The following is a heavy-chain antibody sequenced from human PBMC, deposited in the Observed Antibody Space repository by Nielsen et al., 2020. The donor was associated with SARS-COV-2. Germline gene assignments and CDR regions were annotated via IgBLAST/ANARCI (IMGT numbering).Heavy chain of an antibody. CDR1: GFTFSDAW. V-gene: IGHV3-15*01. CDR2: IKSKTDGGTT. J-gene: IGHJ4*02. D-gene: IGHD6-19*01. Sequence: GGSLRLSCVASGFTFSDAWMNWFRQAPGKGLEWVGRIKSKTDGGTTDYAAPVKGRFTISRDDSKNTLYLQMNRLKSGDTAMYYCTTDLLLVAGVGDYWGQGSQVTVSS. CDR3: TTDLLLVAGVGDY.